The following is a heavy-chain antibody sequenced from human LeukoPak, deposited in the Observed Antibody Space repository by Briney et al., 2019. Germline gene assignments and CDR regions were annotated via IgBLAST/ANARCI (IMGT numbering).Heavy chain of an antibody. CDR2: IYTSGST. V-gene: IGHV4-4*07. Sequence: SETLSLTCTVSGGSIGTYYWSWIRQPAGKGLEWIGRIYTSGSTHYNPSLKSRVTMSVDTSKNQFSLKLSSVTAADTAVYYCAREESGALFDYWGQGTLVTVSS. D-gene: IGHD2/OR15-2a*01. CDR3: AREESGALFDY. CDR1: GGSIGTYY. J-gene: IGHJ4*02.